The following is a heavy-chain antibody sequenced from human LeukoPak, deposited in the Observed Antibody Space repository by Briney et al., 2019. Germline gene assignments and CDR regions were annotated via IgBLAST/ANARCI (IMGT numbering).Heavy chain of an antibody. Sequence: GGSLRLSGTGSGFTVSSNSMSWVRQAPGKGLEWVSFIYSDNTHYSDSVKGRFTISRDNSKNTLYLQMNSLRAEDTAVYYCARRAGAYSHPYDYWGQGTLVTVSS. V-gene: IGHV3-53*01. CDR1: GFTVSSNS. J-gene: IGHJ4*02. CDR3: ARRAGAYSHPYDY. CDR2: IYSDNT. D-gene: IGHD4/OR15-4a*01.